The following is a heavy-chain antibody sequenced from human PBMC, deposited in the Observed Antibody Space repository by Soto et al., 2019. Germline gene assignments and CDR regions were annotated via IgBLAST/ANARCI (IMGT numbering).Heavy chain of an antibody. J-gene: IGHJ5*02. CDR3: ARLNFKGTIDSSSGDLFRWFDP. CDR2: IYPGDSDT. D-gene: IGHD6-13*01. CDR1: GYSFTSYW. V-gene: IGHV5-51*01. Sequence: GESLKISCKGSGYSFTSYWIGWVRQMPGKGLEWMGIIYPGDSDTRYSPSFQGQVTISADKSISTAYLQWSSLKASDTAMYYCARLNFKGTIDSSSGDLFRWFDPQGQGTLCTVS.